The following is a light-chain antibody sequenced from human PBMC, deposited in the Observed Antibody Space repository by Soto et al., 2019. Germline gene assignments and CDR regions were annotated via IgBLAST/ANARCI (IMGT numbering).Light chain of an antibody. CDR2: EVF. V-gene: IGLV2-14*01. J-gene: IGLJ3*02. Sequence: QSALTQPASVSGSPGQSITISCTGTNTDVGGYDRVSWYQHHPGKAPKMLIFEVFNRPSGISDRFSGSKSGDTASLTISGLQAEEEADYYCISYIPSTTTHWVFGGGTKVTVL. CDR3: ISYIPSTTTHWV. CDR1: NTDVGGYDR.